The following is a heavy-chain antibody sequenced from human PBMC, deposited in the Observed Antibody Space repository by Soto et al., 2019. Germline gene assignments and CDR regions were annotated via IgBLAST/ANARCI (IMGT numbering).Heavy chain of an antibody. CDR1: GFTFSYYC. CDR2: IHSDGSST. J-gene: IGHJ3*01. D-gene: IGHD2-21*02. Sequence: EVQLVESEGGLVQPGGSLRLSCAASGFTFSYYCMHWVRQAPGQGLVWVSRIHSDGSSTTYADSVKGRFTSSRDNAKNTLYLQMNSLRAEDTAVYYCARGDRGAFDLWGQGTMVTVSS. CDR3: ARGDRGAFDL. V-gene: IGHV3-74*01.